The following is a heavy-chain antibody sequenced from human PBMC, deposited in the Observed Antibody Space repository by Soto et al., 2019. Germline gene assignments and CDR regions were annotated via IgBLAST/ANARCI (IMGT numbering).Heavy chain of an antibody. V-gene: IGHV3-23*01. CDR3: AKGPWGGYDWEHYYYGMDV. Sequence: GGSLRLSCAASGFTFSSYAMSWVRQAPGKGLEWVSAISGSGGSTYYADSVKGRFTISRDNSKNTLYLQMNSLRAEDTAVYYCAKGPWGGYDWEHYYYGMDVWGQATTVTVSS. J-gene: IGHJ6*02. CDR1: GFTFSSYA. D-gene: IGHD5-12*01. CDR2: ISGSGGST.